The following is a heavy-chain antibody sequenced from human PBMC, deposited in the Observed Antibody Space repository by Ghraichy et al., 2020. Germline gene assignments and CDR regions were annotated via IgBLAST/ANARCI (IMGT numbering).Heavy chain of an antibody. CDR3: ASHPPSFSTFDY. V-gene: IGHV4-39*07. D-gene: IGHD3-3*01. J-gene: IGHJ4*02. CDR2: IYYSGST. CDR1: GGSISSSSYY. Sequence: SETLSLTCTVSGGSISSSSYYWGWIRQPPGKGLEWIGSIYYSGSTYYNPSLKSRVTISVDTSKNQFSLKLSSVTAADTAVYYCASHPPSFSTFDYWGQGTLVTVSS.